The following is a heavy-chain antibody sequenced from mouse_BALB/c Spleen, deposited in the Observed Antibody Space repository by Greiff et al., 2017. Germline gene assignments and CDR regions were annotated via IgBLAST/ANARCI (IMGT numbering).Heavy chain of an antibody. J-gene: IGHJ3*01. D-gene: IGHD2-4*01. CDR2: ISTYYGDA. CDR3: ARGDYDYDVPFAY. Sequence: VQLVESGAELVRPGVSVKISCKGSGYTFTDYAMHWVKQSHAKSLEWIGVISTYYGDASYNQKFKGKATMTVDKSSSTAYMELARLTSEDSAIYYCARGDYDYDVPFAYWGQGTLVTVSA. V-gene: IGHV1S137*01. CDR1: GYTFTDYA.